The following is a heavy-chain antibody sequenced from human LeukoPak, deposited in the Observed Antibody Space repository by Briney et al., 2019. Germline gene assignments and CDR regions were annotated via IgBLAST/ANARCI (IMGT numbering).Heavy chain of an antibody. D-gene: IGHD2-21*01. CDR2: IKQDGSEK. Sequence: PGGSLRLSCAASGFTFSSYWMSWVRQAPGKGLEWVANIKQDGSEKYYVDSVKGRFTISRDNAKNSLYLQVNSLRAEDTAVYYCARGSSLLGRSIDYWGQGTLVTVSS. CDR1: GFTFSSYW. J-gene: IGHJ4*02. V-gene: IGHV3-7*01. CDR3: ARGSSLLGRSIDY.